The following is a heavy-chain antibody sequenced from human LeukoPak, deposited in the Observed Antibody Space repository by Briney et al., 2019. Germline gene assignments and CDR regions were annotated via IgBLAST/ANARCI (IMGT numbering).Heavy chain of an antibody. CDR2: IYYSGST. D-gene: IGHD3-3*01. Sequence: SETLSLTFTVSGGSISSSSYYWGWIRQPPGKGLEWIGSIYYSGSTYYNPSLKSRVTISVDTSKNQFSLKLSSVTAADTAVYYCATPAPSGYDFWSGYAPAPMDVWGKGTTVTVSS. V-gene: IGHV4-39*01. CDR1: GGSISSSSYY. J-gene: IGHJ6*03. CDR3: ATPAPSGYDFWSGYAPAPMDV.